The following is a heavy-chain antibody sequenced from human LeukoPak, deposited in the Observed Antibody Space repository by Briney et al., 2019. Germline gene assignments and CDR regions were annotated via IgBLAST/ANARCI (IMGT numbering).Heavy chain of an antibody. Sequence: PSETLSLTCTVSGGSISSGDFYWSWIRQHPGKGLEWIGYIYYNGSTYYNPSLKSRVTISVDTSKNQFSLKLSSVTAADTAVYYCARGLYSYGSQYYFDYWGQGALVTVSS. CDR1: GGSISSGDFY. CDR2: IYYNGST. J-gene: IGHJ4*02. CDR3: ARGLYSYGSQYYFDY. V-gene: IGHV4-31*03. D-gene: IGHD5-18*01.